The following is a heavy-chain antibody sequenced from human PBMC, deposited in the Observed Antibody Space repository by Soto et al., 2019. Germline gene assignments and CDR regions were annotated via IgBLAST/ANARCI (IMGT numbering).Heavy chain of an antibody. CDR3: ARTRIAARPYYGMDV. Sequence: PGGSLRLSCAASGFTVSSNYMSWVRQAPGKGLEWVSVIYSGGSTYYADSVKGRFTISRDNSKNTLYLQMNSLRAEDTAVYYCARTRIAARPYYGMDVWGQGTTVTVS. J-gene: IGHJ6*02. CDR1: GFTVSSNY. V-gene: IGHV3-53*01. CDR2: IYSGGST. D-gene: IGHD6-6*01.